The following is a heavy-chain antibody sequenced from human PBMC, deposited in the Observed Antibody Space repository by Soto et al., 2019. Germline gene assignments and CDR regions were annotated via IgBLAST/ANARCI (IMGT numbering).Heavy chain of an antibody. CDR3: ASYAPPKLRFYYYFDC. D-gene: IGHD3-10*01. CDR2: INAGNGNT. CDR1: GYTFTSYA. V-gene: IGHV1-3*01. J-gene: IGHJ4*02. Sequence: ASVKVSCKASGYTFTSYAMHWVRQAPGQRLEWMGWINAGNGNTKYSQKFQGRVTITRDTSASTAYMGLSSLRSEDTAVYYCASYAPPKLRFYYYFDCWGQGTLVTVSS.